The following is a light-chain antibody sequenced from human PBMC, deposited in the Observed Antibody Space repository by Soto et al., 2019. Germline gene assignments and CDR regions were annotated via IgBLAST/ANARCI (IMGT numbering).Light chain of an antibody. CDR3: SSYAGSNNYV. J-gene: IGLJ1*01. V-gene: IGLV2-8*01. CDR1: SSDVGGNNY. CDR2: EVS. Sequence: QSALTQPASVSGSPGQSITISCTGTSSDVGGNNYVSWYQQHPGKAPKLLIFEVSKRPSGVPDRFSGSKSGNTASLTVSGLQAEDEADYYCSSYAGSNNYVFGTGTKLTVL.